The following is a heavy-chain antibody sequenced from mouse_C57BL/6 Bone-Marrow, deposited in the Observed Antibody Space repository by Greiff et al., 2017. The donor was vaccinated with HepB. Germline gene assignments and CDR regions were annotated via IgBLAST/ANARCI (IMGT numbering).Heavy chain of an antibody. CDR1: GYTFTSYW. D-gene: IGHD1-1*01. CDR3: ARSRYYGSSLTGGYYFDY. J-gene: IGHJ2*01. CDR2: INPSNGGS. Sequence: QVQLQQPGTELVKPGASVKLSCKASGYTFTSYWMHWVKQRPGQGLEWIGNINPSNGGSNYNEKFKSKATLTVDKSSSTAYMQLSSLTSEDSAVYYCARSRYYGSSLTGGYYFDYWGQGTTLTVSS. V-gene: IGHV1-53*01.